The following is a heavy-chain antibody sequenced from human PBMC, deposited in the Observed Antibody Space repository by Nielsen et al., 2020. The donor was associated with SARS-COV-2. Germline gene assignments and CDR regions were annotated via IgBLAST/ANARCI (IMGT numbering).Heavy chain of an antibody. D-gene: IGHD3-10*01. CDR2: ISGSGGST. CDR1: GFTVRSDY. CDR3: ARDGVVRGDALDL. J-gene: IGHJ3*01. Sequence: GESLKISCVASGFTVRSDYMSWVRQAPGKGLEWVSAISGSGGSTYYADSVKGRFSISRDNSKNTLFLLMHSLRVEDTAVYYCARDGVVRGDALDLWGQGTMVTVSS. V-gene: IGHV3-23*01.